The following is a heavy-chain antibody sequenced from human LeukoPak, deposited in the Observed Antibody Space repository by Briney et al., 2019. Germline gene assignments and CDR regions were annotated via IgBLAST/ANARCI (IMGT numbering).Heavy chain of an antibody. CDR1: GFAFSSYA. CDR2: TSYDGSNK. J-gene: IGHJ4*02. D-gene: IGHD3-10*01. V-gene: IGHV3-30-3*01. CDR3: ATGDFYASGSFYSLGDY. Sequence: GGSLRLSCAVSGFAFSSYAMHWVRQAPGKGLEWVALTSYDGSNKYYADSIKGRFTISRDNSKKTLYLQMNSLRAKDTAVYYCATGDFYASGSFYSLGDYWGQGTLVTVSS.